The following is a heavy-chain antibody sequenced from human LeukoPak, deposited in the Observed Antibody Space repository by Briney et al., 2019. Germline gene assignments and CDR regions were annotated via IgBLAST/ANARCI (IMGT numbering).Heavy chain of an antibody. CDR1: GFTFSSYA. D-gene: IGHD1-26*01. CDR2: ISYDGSNK. J-gene: IGHJ3*02. Sequence: PGGSLRLSCAASGFTFSSYAMHWVRQAPGKGLEWVAVISYDGSNKYYADSVKGRFTISRDNSKNTLYLQMNSLRAEDTAVYYCARDRGLLQATSDAFDIWGQGTMVTVSS. CDR3: ARDRGLLQATSDAFDI. V-gene: IGHV3-30-3*01.